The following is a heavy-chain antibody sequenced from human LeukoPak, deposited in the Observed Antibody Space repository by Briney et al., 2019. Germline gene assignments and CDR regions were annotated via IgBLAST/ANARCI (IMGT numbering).Heavy chain of an antibody. CDR1: GFTFSDYY. CDR3: SGYSSGWFGAFHI. Sequence: GGSLRLSCAASGFTFSDYYMSWIRQAPGKGLEWLSYIISTGGTIYYADSVKGRFTISRDNAKNSLYLQMNSLRAEDTAVCYFSGYSSGWFGAFHIWRQGTKATVSS. D-gene: IGHD6-19*01. CDR2: IISTGGTI. V-gene: IGHV3-11*04. J-gene: IGHJ3*02.